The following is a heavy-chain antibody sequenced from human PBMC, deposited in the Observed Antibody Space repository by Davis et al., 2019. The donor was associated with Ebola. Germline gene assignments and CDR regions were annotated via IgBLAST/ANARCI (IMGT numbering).Heavy chain of an antibody. D-gene: IGHD3-3*01. CDR3: ARAHSFWSAYPYGVDV. CDR1: GYSFSNYW. Sequence: GESLKISCQGSGYSFSNYWISWVRQMPGKGLEWMGRIDPSDSYTDYSPSFQGHVTISGDKSISSAYLQWSSLEASDTAIYYCARAHSFWSAYPYGVDVWGQGTTVTVSS. CDR2: IDPSDSYT. V-gene: IGHV5-10-1*01. J-gene: IGHJ6*02.